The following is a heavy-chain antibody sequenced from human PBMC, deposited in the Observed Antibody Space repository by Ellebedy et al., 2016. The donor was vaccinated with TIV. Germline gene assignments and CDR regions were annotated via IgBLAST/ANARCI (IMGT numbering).Heavy chain of an antibody. CDR1: GGSFSSYG. CDR3: ARDLYMDV. J-gene: IGHJ6*03. CDR2: VIPIFGTA. Sequence: SVKVSCKASGGSFSSYGINWVRQAPGQGLEWMGGVIPIFGTANYAQKFQGRVTITADQSTTTVYMEMSSLRSADTAVYYCARDLYMDVWGKGTTVTVSS. V-gene: IGHV1-69*13.